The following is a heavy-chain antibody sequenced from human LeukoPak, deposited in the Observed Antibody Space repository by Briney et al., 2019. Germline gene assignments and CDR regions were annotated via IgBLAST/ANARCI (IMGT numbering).Heavy chain of an antibody. CDR3: ARSNIVATIDYFDY. J-gene: IGHJ4*02. CDR1: GFTFSSYW. V-gene: IGHV3-7*01. CDR2: IKQDRSEK. Sequence: SGGSLRLSCAASGFTFSSYWMSWVRQAPGKGLEWVANIKQDRSEKYYVDSVKGRFTISRDNAKNSLYLQMNSLRAEDSAVYYCARSNIVATIDYFDYWGQGTLVTVSS. D-gene: IGHD5-12*01.